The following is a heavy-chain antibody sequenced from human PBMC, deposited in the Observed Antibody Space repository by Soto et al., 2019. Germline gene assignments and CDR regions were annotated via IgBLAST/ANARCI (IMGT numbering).Heavy chain of an antibody. Sequence: GVFRSGSRWSFMSKTPAEVLEWIWEINHSGSTNYNPSLKSRVTISVDTSKNQFSLKLGSVTAADTAVYYCSSSKRGIAVAGKDSYFAYWGQRTPVTVSS. CDR1: GVFRSGSR. CDR2: INHSGST. D-gene: IGHD6-19*01. CDR3: SSSKRGIAVAGKDSYFAY. V-gene: IGHV4-34*01. J-gene: IGHJ4*02.